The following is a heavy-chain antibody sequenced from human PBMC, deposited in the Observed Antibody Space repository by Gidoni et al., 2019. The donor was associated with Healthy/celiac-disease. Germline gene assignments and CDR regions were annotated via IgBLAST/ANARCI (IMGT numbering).Heavy chain of an antibody. V-gene: IGHV3-30*02. CDR3: AKNMYDSSAYYLDY. CDR1: GFTFSDYG. J-gene: IGHJ4*02. Sequence: QVQLVQSGGGVVQPGGSLRLSCAASGFTFSDYGMHWVRQAPGKGLEWVTFIRYDGNNKYYAGSVKGRFTISRDNSKNTLFLQMNRLRAEDTAVYYCAKNMYDSSAYYLDYWGQGTLVTVSS. D-gene: IGHD3-22*01. CDR2: IRYDGNNK.